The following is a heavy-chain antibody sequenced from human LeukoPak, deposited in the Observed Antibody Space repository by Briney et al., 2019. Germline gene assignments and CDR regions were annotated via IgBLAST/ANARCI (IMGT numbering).Heavy chain of an antibody. CDR2: IYYSGST. D-gene: IGHD3-22*01. CDR1: GGSISSGGYH. Sequence: SQTLSLTCTVSGGSISSGGYHWSWIRQHPGKGLEWIGYIYYSGSTYYNPSLKSRVTISVYTSKNQFSLKLSSVTAADTAVYYCARGSPLYDSRGGVDYWGQGTLVTVSS. CDR3: ARGSPLYDSRGGVDY. J-gene: IGHJ4*02. V-gene: IGHV4-31*03.